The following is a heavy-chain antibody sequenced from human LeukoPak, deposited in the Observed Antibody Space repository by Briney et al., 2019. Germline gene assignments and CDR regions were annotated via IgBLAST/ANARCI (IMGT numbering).Heavy chain of an antibody. CDR2: TSGSGGST. Sequence: GGSLRLSCAASGFTFGTYAMSWVRQAPGKGLEWVSGTSGSGGSTYYTDSVKGRFIISRDNSRNTLYLQMHSLRAEDTAVYYCAKGWSQRSLDGFDIWGQGTMVTVSS. CDR1: GFTFGTYA. CDR3: AKGWSQRSLDGFDI. V-gene: IGHV3-23*01. J-gene: IGHJ3*02. D-gene: IGHD6-25*01.